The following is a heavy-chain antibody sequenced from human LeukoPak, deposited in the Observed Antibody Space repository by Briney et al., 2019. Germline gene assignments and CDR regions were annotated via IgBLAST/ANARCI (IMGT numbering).Heavy chain of an antibody. Sequence: SETLSLTCTVSGGSISSSSYYWGWIRQPPGKGLEWIGSIYYSGSTYYNPSLKSRVTISVDTSKNQFSLKLSSVTAADTAVYYCARLNRYYDSSGYSGYYFDYWGQGTLDTVSS. V-gene: IGHV4-39*01. J-gene: IGHJ4*02. D-gene: IGHD3-22*01. CDR1: GGSISSSSYY. CDR3: ARLNRYYDSSGYSGYYFDY. CDR2: IYYSGST.